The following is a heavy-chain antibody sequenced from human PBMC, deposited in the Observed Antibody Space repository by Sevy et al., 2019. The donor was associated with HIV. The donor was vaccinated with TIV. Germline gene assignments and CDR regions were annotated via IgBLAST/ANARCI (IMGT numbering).Heavy chain of an antibody. J-gene: IGHJ5*02. V-gene: IGHV4-61*02. CDR2: IYTSGST. D-gene: IGHD6-19*01. CDR1: GGSISSGSYY. Sequence: SETLSLTCTVSGGSISSGSYYWSWIRQPAGKGLEWIGRIYTSGSTNYNPSLKSRVTISVDTSKNQFSLKLSSVTAADTAVYYCARSIAVAGTFLDWFDPWGQGTLVTVSS. CDR3: ARSIAVAGTFLDWFDP.